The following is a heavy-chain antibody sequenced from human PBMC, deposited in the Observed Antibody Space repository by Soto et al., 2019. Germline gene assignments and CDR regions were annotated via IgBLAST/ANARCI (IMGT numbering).Heavy chain of an antibody. CDR1: GYTFTGYY. Sequence: ASVKVSCKASGYTFTGYYMHWVRQAPGQGLEWMGWINPNSGGTNYAQKFQGRVTMTRDTSISTAYMELSRLRSDDTAVYYCARDSKLLWFGADLKFYYYYGMDVWGQGTTVTSP. D-gene: IGHD3-10*01. CDR2: INPNSGGT. CDR3: ARDSKLLWFGADLKFYYYYGMDV. J-gene: IGHJ6*02. V-gene: IGHV1-2*02.